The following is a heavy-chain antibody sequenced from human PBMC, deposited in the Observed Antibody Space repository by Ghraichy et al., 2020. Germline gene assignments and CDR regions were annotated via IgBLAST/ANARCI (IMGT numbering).Heavy chain of an antibody. Sequence: GESLNISCAASGFTFSSYAMSWVRQAPGKGLEWVSAISGSGGSTYYADSVKGRFTISRDNSKNTLYLQMNSLRAEDTAVYYYAKIRITMSAGFQHWGQGTLVTVSS. CDR1: GFTFSSYA. J-gene: IGHJ1*01. CDR2: ISGSGGST. V-gene: IGHV3-23*01. CDR3: AKIRITMSAGFQH. D-gene: IGHD3-10*02.